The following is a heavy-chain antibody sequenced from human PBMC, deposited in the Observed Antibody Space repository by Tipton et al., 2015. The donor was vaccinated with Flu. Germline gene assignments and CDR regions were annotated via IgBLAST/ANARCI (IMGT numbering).Heavy chain of an antibody. V-gene: IGHV4-59*01. D-gene: IGHD4-11*01. J-gene: IGHJ6*02. CDR2: IYYSGST. CDR1: GGSISSYF. CDR3: ARVSNYYYGMDV. Sequence: GLVKPSETLSLTCTVSGGSISSYFWSWIRQPPGKGLEWIGNIYYSGSTNYNPSLKSRVTISVDTSKNQFSLKLTSVSAADTAVYYCARVSNYYYGMDVWGQGTTVTVSS.